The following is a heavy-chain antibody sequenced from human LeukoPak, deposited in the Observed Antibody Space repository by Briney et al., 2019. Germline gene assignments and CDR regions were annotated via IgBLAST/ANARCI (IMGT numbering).Heavy chain of an antibody. CDR2: IHYSGKA. CDR3: ARFGVCYAMDV. D-gene: IGHD3-16*01. CDR1: GGSISGYY. V-gene: IGHV4-59*01. Sequence: SETLSLTCTVSGGSISGYYWNWIRQPPGKGLEWIGQIHYSGKADYNPSPESRIHRSVDTAKNQMSLKLSSVAAAVTAVSCCARFGVCYAMDVWGQGTTVTVS. J-gene: IGHJ6*02.